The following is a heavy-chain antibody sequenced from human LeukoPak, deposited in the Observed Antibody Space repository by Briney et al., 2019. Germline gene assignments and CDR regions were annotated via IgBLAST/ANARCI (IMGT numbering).Heavy chain of an antibody. CDR2: ISGSGGST. J-gene: IGHJ4*02. V-gene: IGHV3-23*01. CDR3: ARGVVAATPRLGY. D-gene: IGHD2-15*01. CDR1: GFTFSSYA. Sequence: PGGSLRLSCAASGFTFSSYAMSWVRQAPGKGLEWVSSISGSGGSTYYPDSVKGRFTISRDNSKTTLYLQMNSLRAEDTAVYYCARGVVAATPRLGYWGQGTLVTVSS.